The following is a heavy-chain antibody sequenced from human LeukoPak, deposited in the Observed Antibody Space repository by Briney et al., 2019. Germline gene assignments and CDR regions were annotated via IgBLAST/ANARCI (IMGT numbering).Heavy chain of an antibody. D-gene: IGHD6-13*01. V-gene: IGHV4-39*02. CDR2: IYYSGST. J-gene: IGHJ4*02. Sequence: SETLSLTCTVSGGSISSSSYYWGWIRQPPGKGLECIGSIYYSGSTYYNPSLKSRVTISVDTSKNQFSLKLSSVTAADTAVYYCARELISAGHGAGVDYWGQGTLVAVSS. CDR3: ARELISAGHGAGVDY. CDR1: GGSISSSSYY.